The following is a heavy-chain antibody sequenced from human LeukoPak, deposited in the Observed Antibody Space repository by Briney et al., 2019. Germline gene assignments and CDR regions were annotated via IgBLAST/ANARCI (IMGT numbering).Heavy chain of an antibody. Sequence: ASVKVSCKASGYTFNSYYIHWVRQAPGQGLEWMGIINPSGGSTRYAQKFQGRVTMTRDTSTGAIYMELSSLRSEDTAVYFCARDSGTVSDAFDIWGQGTMVTVSS. CDR2: INPSGGST. CDR3: ARDSGTVSDAFDI. V-gene: IGHV1-46*02. D-gene: IGHD4-11*01. J-gene: IGHJ3*02. CDR1: GYTFNSYY.